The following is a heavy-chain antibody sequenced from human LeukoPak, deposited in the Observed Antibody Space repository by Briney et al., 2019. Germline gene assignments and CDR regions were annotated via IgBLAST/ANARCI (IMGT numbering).Heavy chain of an antibody. D-gene: IGHD3-9*01. CDR2: IYPGDSDT. V-gene: IGHV5-51*03. CDR1: GYSFTSYW. CDR3: ARGRYDILTGYLTAFDI. J-gene: IGHJ3*02. Sequence: GESLKISCKGSGYSFTSYWIGWVRQMPAKGLEWMGIIYPGDSDTRYSPSFQGQVTISADKSISTAYLQWSSLKASDTAMYYCARGRYDILTGYLTAFDIWGQGTMVTVSS.